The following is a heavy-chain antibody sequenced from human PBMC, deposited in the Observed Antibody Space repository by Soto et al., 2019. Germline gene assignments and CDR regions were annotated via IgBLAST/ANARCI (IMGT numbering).Heavy chain of an antibody. D-gene: IGHD6-19*01. V-gene: IGHV3-23*01. CDR3: AKGVPGIAVAGTGYFQH. CDR1: GFTFSSYA. CDR2: ISGSGDST. Sequence: GGSLRLYCAASGFTFSSYAMSWVRQAPGKGLEWVSGISGSGDSTYYADSVKGRFTISRDNSKNTLYLQMNSLRAEDTAVYYCAKGVPGIAVAGTGYFQHWGQGT. J-gene: IGHJ1*01.